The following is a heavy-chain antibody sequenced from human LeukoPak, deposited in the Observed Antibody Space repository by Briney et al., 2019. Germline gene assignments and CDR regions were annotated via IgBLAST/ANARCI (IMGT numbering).Heavy chain of an antibody. CDR3: AKDLNYYDSSGYWTDALDI. CDR1: GFTFSSYA. J-gene: IGHJ3*02. CDR2: ISGSGGST. V-gene: IGHV3-23*01. D-gene: IGHD3-22*01. Sequence: PGGSLRLSCAASGFTFSSYAMSWVRQAPGKGREWVSAISGSGGSTYYADSVKGRFTISRDNSKNTLYLQMNSLRAEDTAVYYCAKDLNYYDSSGYWTDALDIWGQGTMVTVSS.